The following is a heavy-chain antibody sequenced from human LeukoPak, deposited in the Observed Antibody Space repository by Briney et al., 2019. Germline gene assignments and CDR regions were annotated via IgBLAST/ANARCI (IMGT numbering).Heavy chain of an antibody. J-gene: IGHJ4*02. CDR1: GFTFDDYA. D-gene: IGHD6-13*01. Sequence: PGGSLRLSCAASGFTFDDYAMHWVRQAPGKGLVWVSRINTDGSSTRYADSVKGRFTISRDNARNTLYLQMNSLRAEDTAVYYCAKAAGYSTSWSDYWGQGTLVTVSS. CDR2: INTDGSST. CDR3: AKAAGYSTSWSDY. V-gene: IGHV3-74*01.